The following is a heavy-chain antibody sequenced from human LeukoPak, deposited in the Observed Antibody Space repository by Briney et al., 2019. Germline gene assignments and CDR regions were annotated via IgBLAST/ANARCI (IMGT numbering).Heavy chain of an antibody. V-gene: IGHV1-2*02. D-gene: IGHD7-27*01. Sequence: ASVKVSCKASGYIFTAHYMHWVRQAPGQGLEWMGWIYPNSGATTYAQNFQGRVTMTRDTSISTAYMELTRLRSDDTAVYYCARGLLTARARDAFDIWGQGTMVTVSS. CDR2: IYPNSGAT. CDR1: GYIFTAHY. J-gene: IGHJ3*02. CDR3: ARGLLTARARDAFDI.